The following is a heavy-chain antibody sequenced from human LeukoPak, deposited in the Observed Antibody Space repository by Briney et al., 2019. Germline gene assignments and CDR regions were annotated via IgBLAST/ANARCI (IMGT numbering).Heavy chain of an antibody. CDR1: GGSISSYY. D-gene: IGHD4-23*01. Sequence: NPSETLSLTCTGPGGSISSYYWSWIRQPPGKGLEWIGYIYYSGSTNYNPSLKSRVTISVDTSKNQFSLKLSSVTAADTTVYYCARRSLNGGADYWGQGTLVTVSS. J-gene: IGHJ4*02. CDR3: ARRSLNGGADY. V-gene: IGHV4-59*08. CDR2: IYYSGST.